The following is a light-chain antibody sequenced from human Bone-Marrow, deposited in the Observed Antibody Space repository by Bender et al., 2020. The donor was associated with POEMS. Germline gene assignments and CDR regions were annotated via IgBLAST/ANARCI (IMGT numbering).Light chain of an antibody. CDR1: SSNIGAHA. CDR3: AVWDDSLNGWV. V-gene: IGLV1-44*01. J-gene: IGLJ3*02. Sequence: QSVLTQPPSASGTPGQRVTISCSGGSSNIGAHAVNWYQHLPGPAPKLLIYSIHRRPSEVPDRFSGYRSGTSASLAISGLQSEDEADYYCAVWDDSLNGWVFGGGTKLTVL. CDR2: SIH.